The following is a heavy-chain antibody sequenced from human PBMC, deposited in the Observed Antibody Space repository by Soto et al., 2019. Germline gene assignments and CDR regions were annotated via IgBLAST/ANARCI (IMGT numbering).Heavy chain of an antibody. V-gene: IGHV1-18*01. J-gene: IGHJ4*02. CDR3: ARAYSRNYYNDYFDY. D-gene: IGHD6-13*01. CDR2: ISGYSGAT. Sequence: QLLQSGGDVKEPGASVKVSCRASGYTFSSYGISWVRQAPGQGLEWMGWISGYSGATNYAQKFQGRVTMTTDTSTSTGYMELRSLRSDDTAVYYCARAYSRNYYNDYFDYWGQGTLVTVSS. CDR1: GYTFSSYG.